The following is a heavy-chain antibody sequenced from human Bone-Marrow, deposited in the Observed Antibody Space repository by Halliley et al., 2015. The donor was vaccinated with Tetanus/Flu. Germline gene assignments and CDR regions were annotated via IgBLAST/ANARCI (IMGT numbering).Heavy chain of an antibody. D-gene: IGHD3-16*01. J-gene: IGHJ4*02. Sequence: VSGISVNAHYPYYADSVKGRFTISRDNSKNTVDLQVNTVRAEDTAVYYCAKSRTDYGAPVAYWGQGTLVTVSS. V-gene: IGHV3-23*01. CDR2: ISVNAHYP. CDR3: AKSRTDYGAPVAY.